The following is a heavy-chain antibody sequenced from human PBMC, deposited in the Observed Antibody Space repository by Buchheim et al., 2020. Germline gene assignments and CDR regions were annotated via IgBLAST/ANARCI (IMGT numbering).Heavy chain of an antibody. V-gene: IGHV3-23*01. Sequence: EVQLLESGGGLVQPGGSLRLSCAASGFTFGNYFMGWVRQAPGKGLEWVSSIGGSGIATPYADSVKGRVLISRDNSENTLYLQLNSRRAEDTAVFYCAKYGSSGAYFDSWGQGT. J-gene: IGHJ4*02. D-gene: IGHD3-10*01. CDR3: AKYGSSGAYFDS. CDR2: IGGSGIAT. CDR1: GFTFGNYF.